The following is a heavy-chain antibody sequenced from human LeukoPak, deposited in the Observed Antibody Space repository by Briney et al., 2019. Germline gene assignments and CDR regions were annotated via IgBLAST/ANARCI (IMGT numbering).Heavy chain of an antibody. D-gene: IGHD3-10*01. CDR2: IYTSGST. J-gene: IGHJ3*02. CDR3: AGDLPLWFGESSDAFDI. Sequence: SETLSLTCTVSGGSISSYYWSWIRQPAGKGLEWIGRIYTSGSTNYNPSLKSRVTMSVDTSKNQFSLKLSSVTAADTAVYYCAGDLPLWFGESSDAFDIWGQGTMVTVSS. CDR1: GGSISSYY. V-gene: IGHV4-4*07.